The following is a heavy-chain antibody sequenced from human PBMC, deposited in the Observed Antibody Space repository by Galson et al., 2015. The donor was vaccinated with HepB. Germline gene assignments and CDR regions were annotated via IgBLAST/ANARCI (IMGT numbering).Heavy chain of an antibody. CDR3: AKDKEVITFGGVIAN. CDR1: GFTFDDYA. Sequence: SLRLSCAASGFTFDDYAMHWVRQAPGKGLEWVSGISWNSGSIGYADSVKGRFTISRDNAKNSLYLQMNSLRAEDTALYYCAKDKEVITFGGVIANWGQGTLVTVSS. J-gene: IGHJ4*02. CDR2: ISWNSGSI. V-gene: IGHV3-9*01. D-gene: IGHD3-16*02.